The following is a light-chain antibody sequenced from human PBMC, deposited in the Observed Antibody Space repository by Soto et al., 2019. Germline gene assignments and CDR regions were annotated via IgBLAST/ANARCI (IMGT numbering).Light chain of an antibody. CDR2: AAS. CDR3: QQYGDSLT. CDR1: QTVRSSS. J-gene: IGKJ4*01. V-gene: IGKV3-20*01. Sequence: ETVLTQSPRLLSLSPGERATLSCRASQTVRSSSLAWYQQKPGQAPRLLIYAASTRVTGIADRFSGSGSGTDFTLTISRLEAEDFAVYHCQQYGDSLTFGGGTKVDIK.